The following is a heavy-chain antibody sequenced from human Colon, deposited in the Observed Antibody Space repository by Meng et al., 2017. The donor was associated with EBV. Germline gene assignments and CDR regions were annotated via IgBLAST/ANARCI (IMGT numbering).Heavy chain of an antibody. Sequence: QLRLQVSGPGMVKPSQTLSLTCTVSGGSINSGDYYWSWIRQPPGKGLEWIGYIYYTGSTYYNPSLKSRVTISMDTSKNQFSLRLSSVTAADTAVYYCARNYYFDYWGQGTLVTVSS. CDR3: ARNYYFDY. J-gene: IGHJ4*02. CDR1: GGSINSGDYY. CDR2: IYYTGST. V-gene: IGHV4-30-4*01.